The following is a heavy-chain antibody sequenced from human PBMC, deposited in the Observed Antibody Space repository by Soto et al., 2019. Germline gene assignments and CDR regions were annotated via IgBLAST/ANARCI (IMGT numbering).Heavy chain of an antibody. CDR3: AKKVQPPYYYYGMDV. J-gene: IGHJ6*02. Sequence: QGQLVQSGGEVKKPGASVKVSCKASGYTFTRYGISWVRQAPGQGLGWMGWISGYNGDTKYAKKVQGSIIMTVDTSTTSRYMELRRRTSDDRAGYYCAKKVQPPYYYYGMDVWGQGTTVNVSS. CDR1: GYTFTRYG. CDR2: ISGYNGDT. V-gene: IGHV1-18*01.